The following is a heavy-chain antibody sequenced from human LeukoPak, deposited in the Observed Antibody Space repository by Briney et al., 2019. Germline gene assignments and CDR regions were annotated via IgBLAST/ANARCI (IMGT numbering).Heavy chain of an antibody. J-gene: IGHJ4*02. D-gene: IGHD3-10*01. CDR2: IHHRGTT. Sequence: PSETLSLTCIVSVGSISTNTYYWGWVRLPRGKGLEWIGEIHHRGTTYYNPSLRSRVTISVDTSKNQFSLRLTSVTAADTAVYYCARVTYNGYQHFDYWGQGNLVTVS. CDR1: VGSISTNTYY. CDR3: ARVTYNGYQHFDY. V-gene: IGHV4-39*07.